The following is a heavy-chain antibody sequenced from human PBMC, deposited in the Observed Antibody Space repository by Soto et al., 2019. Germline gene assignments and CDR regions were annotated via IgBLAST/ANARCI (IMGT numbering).Heavy chain of an antibody. CDR2: IYYSGST. V-gene: IGHV4-59*02. J-gene: IGHJ3*02. D-gene: IGHD3-22*01. Sequence: SATLSHACTVSGGSVSSYYWSWIRQPPGKGLEWIGYIYYSGSTNYNPSLKSRVTISVDTSKNQFSLKLSSVTAADTAVYYCARGASSGYYPYGAFDIWGQGTMVTVSS. CDR1: GGSVSSYY. CDR3: ARGASSGYYPYGAFDI.